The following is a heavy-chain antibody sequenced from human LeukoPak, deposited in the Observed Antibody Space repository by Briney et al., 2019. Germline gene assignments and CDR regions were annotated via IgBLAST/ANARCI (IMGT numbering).Heavy chain of an antibody. D-gene: IGHD1-26*01. CDR2: INHSGST. V-gene: IGHV4-34*01. Sequence: SETLSLTCAVYGGSFSGYYWSWIRQPPGKGLEWIGEINHSGSTNYNPSLKSRVTISVDTSKNQFSLKLSSVTAADTAVYYCATPVGAQGAFDIWGQGTMVTVSS. CDR3: ATPVGAQGAFDI. J-gene: IGHJ3*02. CDR1: GGSFSGYY.